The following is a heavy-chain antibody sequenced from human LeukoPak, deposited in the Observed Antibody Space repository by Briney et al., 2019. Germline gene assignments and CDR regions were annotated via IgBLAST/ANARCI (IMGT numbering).Heavy chain of an antibody. CDR2: ISGGGGIT. J-gene: IGHJ3*02. Sequence: GGSLRLSCAASGFTFSSNAMTWVRQAPGKGLEWVSGISGGGGITYYADSVKGRFTISRDNAKNSLYLQMNSLRAEDTAVYYCARGLDCSSTSCYGLYAFDMWGQGTMVTVSS. CDR1: GFTFSSNA. D-gene: IGHD2-2*01. CDR3: ARGLDCSSTSCYGLYAFDM. V-gene: IGHV3-23*01.